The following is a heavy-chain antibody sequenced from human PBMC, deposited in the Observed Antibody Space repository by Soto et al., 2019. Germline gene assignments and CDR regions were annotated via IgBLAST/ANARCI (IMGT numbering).Heavy chain of an antibody. CDR3: AARRAKHITMVRGVIIN. Sequence: EVQLLESGGGLVQPGGSLRLSCAASGFTFSSYAMSWVRQAPGKGLEWVSAISGSGGSTYYADSVKGRFTISRDNSKNTLYLQMNSLRVEDTAVYYCAARRAKHITMVRGVIINWGQGTLVTVSS. V-gene: IGHV3-23*01. CDR2: ISGSGGST. D-gene: IGHD3-10*01. CDR1: GFTFSSYA. J-gene: IGHJ4*02.